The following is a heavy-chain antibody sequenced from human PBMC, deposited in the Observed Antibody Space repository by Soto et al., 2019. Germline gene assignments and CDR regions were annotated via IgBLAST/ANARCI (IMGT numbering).Heavy chain of an antibody. V-gene: IGHV4-34*01. J-gene: IGHJ5*02. CDR1: GGSFSGYY. CDR2: INHSGST. D-gene: IGHD6-19*01. CDR3: AREVDSSGWYGAWFDP. Sequence: PSETLSLTCAVYGGSFSGYYWSWIRQPPGKGLEWIGEINHSGSTNYNPSLKSRVTISVDTSKNQFSLKLSSVTAADTAVYYCAREVDSSGWYGAWFDPWGQGTLVTVSS.